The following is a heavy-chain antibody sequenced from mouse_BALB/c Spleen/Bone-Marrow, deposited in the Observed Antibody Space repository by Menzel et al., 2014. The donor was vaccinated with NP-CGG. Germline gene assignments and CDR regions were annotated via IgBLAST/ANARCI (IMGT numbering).Heavy chain of an antibody. D-gene: IGHD4-1*01. CDR3: ARWEYYAMDY. V-gene: IGHV14-3*02. CDR1: GFNIKDIY. Sequence: VQLQQSGAELVKPGASVKLSCIASGFNIKDIYMHWVKQRPEQGLEWIGRINPANGNTKYDPKFQGKATITADTSSNTAYLQLSSLTSEDTAVYYCARWEYYAMDYWGQGTSVTVSS. J-gene: IGHJ4*01. CDR2: INPANGNT.